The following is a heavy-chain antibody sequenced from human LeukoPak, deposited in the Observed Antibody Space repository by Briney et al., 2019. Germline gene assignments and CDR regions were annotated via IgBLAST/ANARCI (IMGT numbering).Heavy chain of an antibody. Sequence: GASVKVSCKASGGTFSSYAISWVRQAPGQGVEWMGRIIPSLGMANYAQKFQGRVTITADKSTSTAYMELSSLRSEDTAAYYCARTALLRFGESPGYYHYGMDVWGQGPTVTVSS. CDR2: IIPSLGMA. CDR1: GGTFSSYA. D-gene: IGHD3-10*01. J-gene: IGHJ6*02. V-gene: IGHV1-69*04. CDR3: ARTALLRFGESPGYYHYGMDV.